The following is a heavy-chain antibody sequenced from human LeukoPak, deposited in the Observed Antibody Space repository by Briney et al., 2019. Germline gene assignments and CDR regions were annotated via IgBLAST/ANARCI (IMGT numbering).Heavy chain of an antibody. CDR3: ASSSSRRYYYYYYYRDV. J-gene: IGHJ6*03. V-gene: IGHV4-59*12. CDR2: INYRGST. Sequence: SETLSLTCIVSTGSISSYYWSWIRQPPGQGLEWIGYINYRGSTNYNPSLKSRVTISVATSKKQFSLKLSSVTAADTAVYYCASSSSRRYYYYYYYRDVWGKGTTVTVSS. D-gene: IGHD6-13*01. CDR1: TGSISSYY.